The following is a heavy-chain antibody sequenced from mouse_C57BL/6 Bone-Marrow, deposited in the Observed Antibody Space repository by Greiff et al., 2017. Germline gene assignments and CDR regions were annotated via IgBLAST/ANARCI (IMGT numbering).Heavy chain of an antibody. J-gene: IGHJ3*01. CDR2: ISSGSSTI. CDR1: GFTFSDYG. Sequence: EVKLVESGGGLVKPGGSLKLSCAASGFTFSDYGMHWVRQAPEKGLEWVAYISSGSSTIYYADTVKGRFTISRDKAKNTRFLQMTSLRSEATAMYYCAIWAWFAYWGQGTLVTVSA. V-gene: IGHV5-17*01. CDR3: AIWAWFAY. D-gene: IGHD1-1*02.